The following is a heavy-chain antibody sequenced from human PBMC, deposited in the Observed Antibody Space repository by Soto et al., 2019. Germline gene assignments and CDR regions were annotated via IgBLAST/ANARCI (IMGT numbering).Heavy chain of an antibody. J-gene: IGHJ5*02. CDR2: ISLYSDGT. V-gene: IGHV1-18*01. CDR1: CYTFSNYG. Sequence: ASVNVSCKTSCYTFSNYGITWVGQAPGQPLEWLGWISLYSDGTNYAQKFQGRVSMTTDTSTTKAYMELRSLRSDDTAVYYCARVVPGSEAWFGPWGQGNRGTAPQ. CDR3: ARVVPGSEAWFGP. D-gene: IGHD2-2*01.